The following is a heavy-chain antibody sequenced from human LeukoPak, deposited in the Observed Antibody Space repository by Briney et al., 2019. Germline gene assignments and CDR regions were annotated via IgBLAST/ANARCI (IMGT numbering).Heavy chain of an antibody. D-gene: IGHD2-8*01. Sequence: ASVKVSCKASGGTFSSYAISWVRQAPGQGLEWMGGIIPIFGTANYAQKFQGRVTITADESTSTAYMELSSLRSEDTAVYYCARGRIVLMVYATREWDDNWFDPWGQGTLVTVSS. CDR2: IIPIFGTA. J-gene: IGHJ5*02. CDR3: ARGRIVLMVYATREWDDNWFDP. V-gene: IGHV1-69*13. CDR1: GGTFSSYA.